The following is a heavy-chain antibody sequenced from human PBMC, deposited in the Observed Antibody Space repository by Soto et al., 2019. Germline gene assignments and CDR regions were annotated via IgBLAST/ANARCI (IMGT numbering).Heavy chain of an antibody. J-gene: IGHJ4*02. CDR1: GGSISSGGYS. Sequence: PSETLSLTCAVSGGSISSGGYSWNWIRQSPGKGLEWIGYIYHSGSTYYNPSLKSRVTMSVDRSKNHFSLKLTSVTAADTAVYYCARGVVVIAATRPWDYWGQGILVTVSS. V-gene: IGHV4-30-2*06. CDR2: IYHSGST. CDR3: ARGVVVIAATRPWDY. D-gene: IGHD2-15*01.